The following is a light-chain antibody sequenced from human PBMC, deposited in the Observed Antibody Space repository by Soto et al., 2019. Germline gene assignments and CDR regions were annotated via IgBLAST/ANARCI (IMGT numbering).Light chain of an antibody. V-gene: IGKV1-5*03. CDR3: QQYNSYSLT. CDR1: QSISSW. J-gene: IGKJ4*01. CDR2: KAS. Sequence: DIQMTQSPSTLSASVGDRVTVTCRASQSISSWLAWYQQKPGKAPKLLIYKASSLESGVPSRFSGSGSGTEFTLTISSLQPDDFATYYCQQYNSYSLTFGGGTKVEIK.